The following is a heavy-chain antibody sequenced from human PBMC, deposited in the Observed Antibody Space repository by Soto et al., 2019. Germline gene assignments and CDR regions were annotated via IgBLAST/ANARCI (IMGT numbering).Heavy chain of an antibody. V-gene: IGHV3-30-3*01. D-gene: IGHD6-19*01. CDR3: ARQYRSGWYGDLDY. CDR2: ISYDGSNK. Sequence: QTGGSLRLSCTASGFTFSSYAMHWVRQAPGKGLEWVAVISYDGSNKYYADSVKGRFTISRDNSKNTMYLQMNSLRVEDTAVYYCARQYRSGWYGDLDYWGQGTLVTVSS. CDR1: GFTFSSYA. J-gene: IGHJ4*02.